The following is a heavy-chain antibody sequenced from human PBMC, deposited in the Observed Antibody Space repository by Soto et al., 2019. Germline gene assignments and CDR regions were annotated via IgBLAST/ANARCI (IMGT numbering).Heavy chain of an antibody. CDR3: AREGPGDFPPYWYFDL. J-gene: IGHJ2*01. D-gene: IGHD2-21*02. V-gene: IGHV4-30-4*01. CDR2: IYYSGST. Sequence: QVQLQESGPGLVKPSQTLSLTCTVSGGSISSGDYYWSWIRQPPGKGLEWIGYIYYSGSTYYNPSLKSRVTISVDTSKNQFSLKLSSVTAADTAVYYCAREGPGDFPPYWYFDLWGRGPLVTVSS. CDR1: GGSISSGDYY.